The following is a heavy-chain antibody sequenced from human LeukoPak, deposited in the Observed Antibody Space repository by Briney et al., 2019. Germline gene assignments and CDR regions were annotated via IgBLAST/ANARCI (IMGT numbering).Heavy chain of an antibody. Sequence: ETLSLTCTVSGGSVSSYYWSWVRQPPGEGLEWIAYVYNSGTTNYNPSLKSRVTISVDRSKNQFSLKMNSVTAADTAVCYCVRDWEGFNFDIWGQGTMVTVSS. J-gene: IGHJ3*02. V-gene: IGHV4-59*02. CDR1: GGSVSSYY. CDR3: VRDWEGFNFDI. D-gene: IGHD1-26*01. CDR2: VYNSGTT.